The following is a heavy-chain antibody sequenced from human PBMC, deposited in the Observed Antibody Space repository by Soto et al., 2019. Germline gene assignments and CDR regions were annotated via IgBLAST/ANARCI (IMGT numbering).Heavy chain of an antibody. CDR3: VAGPDRAKSAY. V-gene: IGHV4-59*01. Sequence: PSDTLSLTCTVSGGSINDYYWSWTRQPPGKGLEWIAYGLRPDYTGYNPSLRNRVTISSDTSKNQFSLRLISVTAADTAVYYCVAGPDRAKSAYWGQGTLVTVSS. CDR2: GLRPDYT. J-gene: IGHJ4*01. CDR1: GGSINDYY.